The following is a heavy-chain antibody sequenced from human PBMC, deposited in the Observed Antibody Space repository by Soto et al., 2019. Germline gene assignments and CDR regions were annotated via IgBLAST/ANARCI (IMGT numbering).Heavy chain of an antibody. CDR2: ISSSSSTI. V-gene: IGHV3-48*02. D-gene: IGHD1-26*01. J-gene: IGHJ6*02. Sequence: GGSLRLSCAASGFTFSSYSMNWVRQAPGKGLEWVSYISSSSSTIYYADSVKGRFTISRDNAKNSLYLQMNSLRDEDTAVYYCARDAMGGSCLRCYYGMDVWGQGTTVTVSS. CDR1: GFTFSSYS. CDR3: ARDAMGGSCLRCYYGMDV.